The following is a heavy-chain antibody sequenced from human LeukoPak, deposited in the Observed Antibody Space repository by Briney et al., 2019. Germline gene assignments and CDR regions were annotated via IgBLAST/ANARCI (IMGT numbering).Heavy chain of an antibody. J-gene: IGHJ6*03. Sequence: PSETLSLTCTVSGGSISSYYWSWIRQPPGKGLEWIGYIYYSGSTNYNPSLKSRVTISVDTSKNQFSLKLSSVTAADTAVYYCAQGTYDFWSGYYRDYYYMDVWGKGTTVTVSS. CDR2: IYYSGST. CDR3: AQGTYDFWSGYYRDYYYMDV. V-gene: IGHV4-59*01. D-gene: IGHD3-3*01. CDR1: GGSISSYY.